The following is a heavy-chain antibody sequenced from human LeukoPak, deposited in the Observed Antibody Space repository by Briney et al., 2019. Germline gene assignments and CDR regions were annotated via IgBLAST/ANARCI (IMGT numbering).Heavy chain of an antibody. Sequence: SETLSLTCAVYGGSFSGYYWSWIRQPPGKGLEWIGEINHSGSTNYNPSLKSRVTISVDTSKNQFSLKLSSVTAADTAVYYCAWNSGYGIHYYYYGMDVWGQGTTVTVSS. CDR3: AWNSGYGIHYYYYGMDV. CDR1: GGSFSGYY. CDR2: INHSGST. J-gene: IGHJ6*02. V-gene: IGHV4-34*01. D-gene: IGHD5-12*01.